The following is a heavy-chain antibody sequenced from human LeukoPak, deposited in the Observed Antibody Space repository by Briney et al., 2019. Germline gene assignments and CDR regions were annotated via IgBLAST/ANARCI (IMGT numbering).Heavy chain of an antibody. Sequence: SETLSLTCTVSGGSISSYYWSWIRQPAGKGLEWIGRIYTSGSTSYNPSLKSRVTMSVDTSKSQFSLKLSSVTAADTAVYYCAGDRADYVWGSYRYRVFDYWGQGTLVTVSS. CDR3: AGDRADYVWGSYRYRVFDY. CDR1: GGSISSYY. CDR2: IYTSGST. J-gene: IGHJ4*02. D-gene: IGHD3-16*02. V-gene: IGHV4-4*07.